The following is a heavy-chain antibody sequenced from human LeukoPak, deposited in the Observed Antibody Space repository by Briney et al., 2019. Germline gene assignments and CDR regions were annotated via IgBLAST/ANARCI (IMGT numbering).Heavy chain of an antibody. CDR2: ITSSSSYI. CDR1: GFTFSSYS. V-gene: IGHV3-21*01. CDR3: ARDTGRSGYYFDY. Sequence: GGSLRLSCAASGFTFSSYSMNWVRQPPGKALEWVSSITSSSSYISYAYSAKGRFTISRDNAMNSLYLQMNSLRAEDTAVYYCARDTGRSGYYFDYWGQGTLVTVSS. J-gene: IGHJ4*02. D-gene: IGHD3-22*01.